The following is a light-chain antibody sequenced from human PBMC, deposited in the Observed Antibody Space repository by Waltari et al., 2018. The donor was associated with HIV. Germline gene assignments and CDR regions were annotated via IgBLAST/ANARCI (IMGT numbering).Light chain of an antibody. CDR1: QSIRSH. Sequence: IQMTPSPSSLSASIGGRVTLPCRSSQSIRSHLNWYQQKPGKAPKLLIYAASSLQSGVPARFSGSGSGTDFTLTISSLQPEDFVTYHCEQSYNSPRTFGQGTKVEIK. CDR2: AAS. V-gene: IGKV1-39*01. J-gene: IGKJ1*01. CDR3: EQSYNSPRT.